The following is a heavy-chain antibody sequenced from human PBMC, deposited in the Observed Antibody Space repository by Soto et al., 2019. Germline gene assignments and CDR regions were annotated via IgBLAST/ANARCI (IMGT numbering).Heavy chain of an antibody. J-gene: IGHJ4*02. V-gene: IGHV3-23*01. CDR2: ISGSGGST. D-gene: IGHD5-12*01. CDR3: AKDQGHVAIVATIDY. CDR1: GFTFSSYA. Sequence: GGSLRLSWEASGFTFSSYAMSWVRQAPGKGREWVSAISGSGGSTYYADSVKGRFTISRDNSKNTLYLQINSLIAEDTAVYYCAKDQGHVAIVATIDYWGQGTLVTVSS.